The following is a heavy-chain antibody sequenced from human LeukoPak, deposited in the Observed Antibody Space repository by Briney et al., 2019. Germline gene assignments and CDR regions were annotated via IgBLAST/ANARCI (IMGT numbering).Heavy chain of an antibody. D-gene: IGHD3-9*01. V-gene: IGHV1-69*04. J-gene: IGHJ5*02. CDR2: IIPILGIA. CDR3: ARDPLNYDILTGYYVNWFDP. CDR1: GSTFSSYA. Sequence: GASVKVSCKASGSTFSSYAISWVRQAPGQGLEWMGRIIPILGIANYAQKFQGRVTITADKSTSTAYMELSSLGSEDTAVYYCARDPLNYDILTGYYVNWFDPWGQGTLVTVSS.